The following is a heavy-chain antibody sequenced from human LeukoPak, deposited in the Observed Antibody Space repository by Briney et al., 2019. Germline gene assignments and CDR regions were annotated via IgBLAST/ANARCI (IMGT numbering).Heavy chain of an antibody. J-gene: IGHJ5*02. CDR2: INHSGST. CDR3: ARRRVEQWLVHGKYHWFDP. CDR1: GGSFSGYY. V-gene: IGHV4-34*01. Sequence: PSETLSLTCAVYGGSFSGYYWSWIRQPPGKGLEWIGEINHSGSTNYNPSLKSRVTISVDTSKNQFSLKLSSVTAADTAVYYCARRRVEQWLVHGKYHWFDPWGQGNLVTVSS. D-gene: IGHD6-19*01.